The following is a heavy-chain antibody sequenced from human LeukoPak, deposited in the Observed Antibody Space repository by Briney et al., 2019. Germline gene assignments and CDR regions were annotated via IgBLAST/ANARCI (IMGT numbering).Heavy chain of an antibody. V-gene: IGHV3-30-3*01. CDR3: AREVIGYCSSTSCRAFDY. CDR1: GFTFSSYA. Sequence: AGGSLRLSCAASGFTFSSYAMHWVRQAPGKGLEWVAVISYDGSNKYYADSVKGRFTISRDNSKNTLYLQMNSLRAEDTAVYYCAREVIGYCSSTSCRAFDYWGQGTLVTVSS. D-gene: IGHD2-2*01. J-gene: IGHJ4*02. CDR2: ISYDGSNK.